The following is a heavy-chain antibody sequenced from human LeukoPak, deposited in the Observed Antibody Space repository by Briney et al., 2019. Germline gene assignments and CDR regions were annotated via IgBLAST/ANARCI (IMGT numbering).Heavy chain of an antibody. CDR2: ISGSGGST. J-gene: IGHJ1*01. CDR3: AKDSSGSWYSGYFQH. V-gene: IGHV3-23*01. Sequence: GSLRLSCAASGFTFSSYAMSWVRQAPGKGLEWVSAISGSGGSTYYADSVKGRFTISRDNSKNTLYLQMNSLRAEDTAVYYCAKDSSGSWYSGYFQHWGQGTLVTVSS. CDR1: GFTFSSYA. D-gene: IGHD6-13*01.